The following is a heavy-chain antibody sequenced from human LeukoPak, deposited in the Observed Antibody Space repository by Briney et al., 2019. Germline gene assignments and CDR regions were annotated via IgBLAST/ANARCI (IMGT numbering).Heavy chain of an antibody. Sequence: AGGSLRLSCAASGFTFSSYEMTWVRQAPGKGLEWVSYISNSGSTIYYADSVKGRFTISRDNAKNSLYLQMNSLRAEDTAVYYCAELGITMIGGVWGKGTTVTISS. J-gene: IGHJ6*04. CDR1: GFTFSSYE. CDR2: ISNSGSTI. D-gene: IGHD3-10*02. CDR3: AELGITMIGGV. V-gene: IGHV3-48*03.